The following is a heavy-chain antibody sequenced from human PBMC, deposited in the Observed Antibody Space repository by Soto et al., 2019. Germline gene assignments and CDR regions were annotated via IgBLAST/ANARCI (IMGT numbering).Heavy chain of an antibody. J-gene: IGHJ6*02. CDR2: INHSGST. D-gene: IGHD3-10*01. CDR3: ARGYGGAYGSGRPYYYYGVDV. CDR1: GGSFSGYY. V-gene: IGHV4-34*01. Sequence: SETLSLTCAVYGGSFSGYYWSWIRQPPGKGLEWIGDINHSGSTNYNPSLKSRVTISVDTSKNQFSLKLSSVTAADTTVYYCARGYGGAYGSGRPYYYYGVDVWGQGTTVTVSS.